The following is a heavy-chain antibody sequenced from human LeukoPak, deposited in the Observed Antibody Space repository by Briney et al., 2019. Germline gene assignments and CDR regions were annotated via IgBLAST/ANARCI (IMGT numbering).Heavy chain of an antibody. CDR1: GGSISSSSDY. CDR3: ARYGVLHYYDSSGYKDY. CDR2: IYYSGST. D-gene: IGHD3-22*01. J-gene: IGHJ4*02. Sequence: PSETLSLTCTVSGGSISSSSDYGGWIRQPPGKGLEWIGSIYYSGSTYYNPSLKSRVTISVDTPKNQFSLKLSSVPAADTAVYYCARYGVLHYYDSSGYKDYWGQGTLVTVSS. V-gene: IGHV4-39*01.